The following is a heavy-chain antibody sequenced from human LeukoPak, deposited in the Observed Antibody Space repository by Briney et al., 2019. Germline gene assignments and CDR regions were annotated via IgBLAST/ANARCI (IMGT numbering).Heavy chain of an antibody. Sequence: PGESLRLSCAASGFTFTNARMIWVRQAPGGGVEWVGLVKSERDGGTTDYAPPVKGRVTISRDDSKNTLYLQLNSLKTEDTAVYYCATGYGSGNACDYWGQGTLVTVSS. CDR2: VKSERDGGTT. V-gene: IGHV3-15*01. J-gene: IGHJ4*02. D-gene: IGHD3-10*01. CDR1: GFTFTNAR. CDR3: ATGYGSGNACDY.